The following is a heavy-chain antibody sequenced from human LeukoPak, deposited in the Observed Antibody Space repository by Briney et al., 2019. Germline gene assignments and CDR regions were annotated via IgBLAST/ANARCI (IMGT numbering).Heavy chain of an antibody. Sequence: GGSLRLSCAASGFTFSSYSMNWVRQAPGKGLEWVSSISSSSSYIYYADSVKGRFTISRDNAKNSRYLQMNSLRAEDTAVYYCARHPGIAAAGTGSGYWGQGTLVTVSS. J-gene: IGHJ4*02. V-gene: IGHV3-21*01. CDR3: ARHPGIAAAGTGSGY. CDR1: GFTFSSYS. D-gene: IGHD6-13*01. CDR2: ISSSSSYI.